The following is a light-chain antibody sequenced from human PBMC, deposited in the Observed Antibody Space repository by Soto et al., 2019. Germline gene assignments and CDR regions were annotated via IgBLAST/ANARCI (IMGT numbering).Light chain of an antibody. V-gene: IGKV3-20*01. CDR1: QSVDSRF. CDR2: GTS. Sequence: ESVLTQSPGTLSLSPGERATLSCRASQSVDSRFLTWYQQKPGQTHRLLIYGTSIRATGIPDMFSGSGSGNNMTLIISKVEPEDSTVYYCLQSGTSPPAFTFGQGTKLEI. CDR3: LQSGTSPPAFT. J-gene: IGKJ2*01.